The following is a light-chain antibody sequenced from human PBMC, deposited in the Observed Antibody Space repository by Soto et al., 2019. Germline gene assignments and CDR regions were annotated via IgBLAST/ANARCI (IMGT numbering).Light chain of an antibody. CDR3: MQGVQMPPIT. CDR2: LAS. J-gene: IGKJ5*01. V-gene: IGKV2-28*01. CDR1: QSLQHSNGYNY. Sequence: DIVMTQSPLSLPVTPGEPASISCRSSQSLQHSNGYNYLDWYFQKPGQSPQLLIHLASNRASGVPVRFSGRVSGTDFTLNISSVEAEDVGLYYCMQGVQMPPITFGQGTRLEIK.